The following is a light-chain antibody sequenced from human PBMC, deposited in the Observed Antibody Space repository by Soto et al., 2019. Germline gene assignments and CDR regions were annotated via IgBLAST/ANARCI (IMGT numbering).Light chain of an antibody. CDR1: QGIGNY. Sequence: DIQLTQSPSSLAASVGDRVTITCRASQGIGNYLAWYQQRPGKVPKLLIYAASTLQSGVPSRFSGSGSGPDFTLTISSLQPEDVATYYCQQNFNFPRTFGQGTKVDIK. V-gene: IGKV1-27*01. CDR3: QQNFNFPRT. J-gene: IGKJ1*01. CDR2: AAS.